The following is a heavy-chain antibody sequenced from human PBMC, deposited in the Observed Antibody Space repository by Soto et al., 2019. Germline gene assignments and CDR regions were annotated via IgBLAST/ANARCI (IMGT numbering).Heavy chain of an antibody. CDR2: IKANGGAT. V-gene: IGHV1-2*02. D-gene: IGHD6-6*01. CDR1: GYTFTGHD. Sequence: QVQLVQSGAELKKPGASVTVSCTASGYTFTGHDLHWVRQAPGQGLEWMGWIKANGGATKYARKFQGRVTMARDTSTTTAYLELNSLRSDDTAVYFCARVGSYSDGSSYPYWGQGTLVTVSA. CDR3: ARVGSYSDGSSYPY. J-gene: IGHJ4*02.